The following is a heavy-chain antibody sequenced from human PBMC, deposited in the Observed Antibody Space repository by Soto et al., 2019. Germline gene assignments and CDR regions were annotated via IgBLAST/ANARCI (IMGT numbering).Heavy chain of an antibody. V-gene: IGHV4-59*01. D-gene: IGHD3-22*01. CDR2: VYYRGTT. CDR3: ARRTYYYDSSGKDYFDY. CDR1: GGSLSGYS. J-gene: IGHJ4*02. Sequence: SETLSLTCSVSGGSLSGYSWSWIRQPPGKGLEYIGYVYYRGTTNCNPSLESRVTISVDTPKNQFSLKLTSVTAADTAVYYCARRTYYYDSSGKDYFDYWGQGTLVTVSS.